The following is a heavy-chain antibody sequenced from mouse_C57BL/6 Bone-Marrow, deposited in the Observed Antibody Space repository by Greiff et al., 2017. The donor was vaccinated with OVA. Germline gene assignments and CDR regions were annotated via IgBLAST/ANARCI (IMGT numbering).Heavy chain of an antibody. J-gene: IGHJ4*01. V-gene: IGHV1-15*01. CDR3: TRSKEEITTVVRGDYYAMDY. CDR2: IDPETGGT. CDR1: GYTFTDYE. Sequence: QVQLQQSGAELVRPGASVTLSCKASGYTFTDYEMHWVKQTPVHGLEWIGAIDPETGGTAYNQKFKGKAILTADKSSSTAYMELRSLTSEDSAVYYCTRSKEEITTVVRGDYYAMDYWGQGTSVTVSS. D-gene: IGHD1-1*01.